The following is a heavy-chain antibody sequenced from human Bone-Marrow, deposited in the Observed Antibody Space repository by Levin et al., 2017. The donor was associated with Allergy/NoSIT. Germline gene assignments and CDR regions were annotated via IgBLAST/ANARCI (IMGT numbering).Heavy chain of an antibody. CDR3: ARERYCISTSCPHSGSYYYDGMDV. J-gene: IGHJ6*02. Sequence: SCAASGFTFSDYYMSWIRQAPGKGLEWVSYISSSGSTIYYADSVKGRFTISRDNAKNSLYLQMNSLRAEDTAVYYCARERYCISTSCPHSGSYYYDGMDVWGQGTTVTVSS. V-gene: IGHV3-11*01. D-gene: IGHD2-2*01. CDR2: ISSSGSTI. CDR1: GFTFSDYY.